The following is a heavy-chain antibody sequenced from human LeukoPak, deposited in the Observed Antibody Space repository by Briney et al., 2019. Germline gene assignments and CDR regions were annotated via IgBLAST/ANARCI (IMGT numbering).Heavy chain of an antibody. D-gene: IGHD3-22*01. J-gene: IGHJ4*02. CDR2: IKSKTDGGTT. CDR1: GFTSSNAW. V-gene: IGHV3-15*01. CDR3: TTVDDSSGYPFDY. Sequence: GGSLRLSCAASGFTSSNAWMSWVRQAPGKGLEWVGRIKSKTDGGTTDYAAPVKGRFTISRDDSKNTLYLQMNSLKTEDTAVYYCTTVDDSSGYPFDYWGQGTLVTVSS.